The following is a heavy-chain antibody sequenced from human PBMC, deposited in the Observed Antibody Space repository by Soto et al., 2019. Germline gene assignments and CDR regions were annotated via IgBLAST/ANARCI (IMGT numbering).Heavy chain of an antibody. CDR1: GFTFSSYG. CDR2: ICYDGSNK. Sequence: QVQLVESGGGVVQPGRSLRLSCAASGFTFSSYGMHWVRQAPGKGLEWVAVICYDGSNKYYADSVKGRFTISRDNSKNTLYLQMNSLRAEDTAVYYCARSCSGGSCYSGDAFDIWGQGTMVTVSS. D-gene: IGHD2-15*01. J-gene: IGHJ3*02. V-gene: IGHV3-33*01. CDR3: ARSCSGGSCYSGDAFDI.